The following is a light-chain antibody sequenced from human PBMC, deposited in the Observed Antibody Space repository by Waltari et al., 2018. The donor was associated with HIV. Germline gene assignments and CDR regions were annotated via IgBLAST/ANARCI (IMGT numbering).Light chain of an antibody. J-gene: IGKJ4*01. CDR1: QSLLYDSNNRKY. CDR2: CAS. CDR3: QNSYRTPLT. V-gene: IGKV4-1*01. Sequence: DIVMTQSPASLAVSMGERATIHFKSSQSLLYDSNNRKYLGWYQQKPGQPPQVRISCASNRNSGVPDRFSGSGSGTDVTLTISSLQAEDVAIYYCQNSYRTPLTFVGGTRVRIK.